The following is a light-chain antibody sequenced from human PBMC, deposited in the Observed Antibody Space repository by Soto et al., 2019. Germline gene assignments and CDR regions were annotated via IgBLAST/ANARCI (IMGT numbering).Light chain of an antibody. J-gene: IGKJ2*01. Sequence: DIQMTQSPSTLSASVGDRVTITCRASQSISSWLAWYQQKPGKAPKLLIYDASSLESGVPSRFSGSGSGTELPLTIRSLQPDDFATDYCQQDNRYFYTFGQGTKLEIK. CDR1: QSISSW. CDR2: DAS. V-gene: IGKV1-5*01. CDR3: QQDNRYFYT.